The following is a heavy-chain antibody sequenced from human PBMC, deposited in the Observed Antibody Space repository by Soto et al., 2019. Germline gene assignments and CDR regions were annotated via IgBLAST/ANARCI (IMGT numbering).Heavy chain of an antibody. V-gene: IGHV1-69*13. CDR3: TLGLDSSYYYYGMDV. Sequence: GASVKVSCKASGGTFSSYAISWVRQAPGQGLEWMGGIIPIFGTANYAQKFQGRVTITADESTSTAYMELSSLRSEDTAVYYCTLGLDSSYYYYGMDVWGQGTTVTVSS. CDR1: GGTFSSYA. J-gene: IGHJ6*02. CDR2: IIPIFGTA. D-gene: IGHD3-22*01.